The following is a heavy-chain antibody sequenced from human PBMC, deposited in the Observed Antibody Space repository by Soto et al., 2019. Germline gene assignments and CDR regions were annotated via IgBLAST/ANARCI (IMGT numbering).Heavy chain of an antibody. CDR1: GYSFTSYW. CDR2: IDPSDSYT. Sequence: RGESLKISCKGSGYSFTSYWISWVRQMPGKGLEWMGRIDPSDSYTNYSPSFQGHVTISADKSISTAYLQWSSLKASDTAMYYCARQGSYFDWLLHLALDYWGQGTLVTVSS. V-gene: IGHV5-10-1*01. D-gene: IGHD3-9*01. CDR3: ARQGSYFDWLLHLALDY. J-gene: IGHJ4*02.